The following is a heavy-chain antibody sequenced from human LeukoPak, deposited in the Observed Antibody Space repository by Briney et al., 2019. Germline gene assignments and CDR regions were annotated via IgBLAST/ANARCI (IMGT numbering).Heavy chain of an antibody. V-gene: IGHV3-23*01. D-gene: IGHD1-26*01. J-gene: IGHJ4*02. Sequence: GGSLRLSCVASGFTFRSYGMNWVRQAPGKGLEWVSTISGGGGSTYYADSVKGRFTISRDNSKNTLYLQVNSLRAEDTAVYYCAKGGKWDVTPFDYWGQGTLVTVSS. CDR3: AKGGKWDVTPFDY. CDR2: ISGGGGST. CDR1: GFTFRSYG.